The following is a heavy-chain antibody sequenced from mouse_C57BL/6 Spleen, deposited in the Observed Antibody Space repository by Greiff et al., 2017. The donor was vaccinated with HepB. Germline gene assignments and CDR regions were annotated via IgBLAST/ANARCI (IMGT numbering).Heavy chain of an antibody. D-gene: IGHD1-1*01. CDR1: GYAFSSYW. CDR2: IYPGDGDT. CDR3: ARGGRGSSYAMDY. J-gene: IGHJ4*01. Sequence: QVQLKQSGAELVKPGASVKISCKASGYAFSSYWMNWVKQRPGKGLEWIGQIYPGDGDTNYNGKFKGKATLTADKSSSTAYMQLSSLTSEDSAVYFCARGGRGSSYAMDYWGQGTSVTVSS. V-gene: IGHV1-80*01.